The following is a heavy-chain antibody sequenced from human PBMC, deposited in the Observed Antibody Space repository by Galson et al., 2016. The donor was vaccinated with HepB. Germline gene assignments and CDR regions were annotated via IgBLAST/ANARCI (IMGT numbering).Heavy chain of an antibody. Sequence: SVKVSCKASGYTFTGYYLHWVRQAPGQGLEWMGWINPNSGGTKCAQNFQGRVTMTSNTSISTAYMELSSLRSDDTAVYYCTGHSYYSSGWYDFWGQGTLVTVSS. D-gene: IGHD6-19*01. V-gene: IGHV1-2*02. CDR3: TGHSYYSSGWYDF. CDR2: INPNSGGT. J-gene: IGHJ4*02. CDR1: GYTFTGYY.